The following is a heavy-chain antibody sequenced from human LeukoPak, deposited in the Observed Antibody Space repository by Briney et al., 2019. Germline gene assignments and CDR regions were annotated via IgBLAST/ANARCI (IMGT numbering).Heavy chain of an antibody. CDR3: ARAVRADYYDSSGYAFDI. D-gene: IGHD3-22*01. CDR2: ISSSGSTI. Sequence: PGGSLRLSCAASGVTFSDYYMSRIRQAPGKGLEWVSYISSSGSTIYYADSVKGRFTISRDNAKNSLYLQMNSLRAEDTAVYYCARAVRADYYDSSGYAFDIWGQGTMVTVSS. V-gene: IGHV3-11*01. CDR1: GVTFSDYY. J-gene: IGHJ3*02.